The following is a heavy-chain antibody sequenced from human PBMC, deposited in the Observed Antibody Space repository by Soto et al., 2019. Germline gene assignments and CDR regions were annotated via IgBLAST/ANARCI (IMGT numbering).Heavy chain of an antibody. Sequence: PSETLSLTCAVYGGSFSGYYWSWIRQPPGKGLEWIGEINHSGSTNYNPSLKSRVTISVDTSKNQFSLKLSSLTAADTAVYYCGRGPIGGSYRYFDYGGQGTLVTVSS. CDR2: INHSGST. J-gene: IGHJ4*02. V-gene: IGHV4-34*01. CDR1: GGSFSGYY. CDR3: GRGPIGGSYRYFDY. D-gene: IGHD3-16*02.